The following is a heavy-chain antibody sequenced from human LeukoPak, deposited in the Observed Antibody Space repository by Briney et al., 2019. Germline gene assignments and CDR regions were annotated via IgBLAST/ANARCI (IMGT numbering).Heavy chain of an antibody. CDR1: GGSISSYY. D-gene: IGHD3-22*01. V-gene: IGHV4-59*01. Sequence: SETLSLTCTVSGGSISSYYWSWIRQPPGKGLEWIGYIYYSGSTNYNPSLKSRVTISVDTSKNQFSLKLSSVTAADTAVYYCARSGDYYDSSGPDSWFDPWGQGTLVTVSS. CDR3: ARSGDYYDSSGPDSWFDP. J-gene: IGHJ5*02. CDR2: IYYSGST.